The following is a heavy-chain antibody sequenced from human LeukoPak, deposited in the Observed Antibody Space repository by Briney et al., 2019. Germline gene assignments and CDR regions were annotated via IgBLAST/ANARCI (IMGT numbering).Heavy chain of an antibody. CDR2: IKHDASET. Sequence: GGSLRLSCAASGFTFSTSWMSWVRQAPGKGLEWVANIKHDASETNYVDSVKGRFTIYRDNAKNSLYLQMNSLRAEDTAVYYCARPRVPDSWGQGTLVSVSS. CDR1: GFTFSTSW. CDR3: ARPRVPDS. J-gene: IGHJ4*02. V-gene: IGHV3-7*01.